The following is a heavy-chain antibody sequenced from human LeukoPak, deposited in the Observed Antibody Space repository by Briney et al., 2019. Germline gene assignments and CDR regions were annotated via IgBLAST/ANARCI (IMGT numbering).Heavy chain of an antibody. J-gene: IGHJ5*02. CDR2: ISGSGGST. V-gene: IGHV3-23*01. Sequence: PGGSLRLSCAASGFTFSSYAMSLVRQAPGKGLEWVSAISGSGGSTYYADSVKGRFTISRDNSKNTLYLQMNSLRAEDTAVYYCAKGTYYDFWSGSAWFDPWGQGTLVTVSS. CDR3: AKGTYYDFWSGSAWFDP. CDR1: GFTFSSYA. D-gene: IGHD3-3*01.